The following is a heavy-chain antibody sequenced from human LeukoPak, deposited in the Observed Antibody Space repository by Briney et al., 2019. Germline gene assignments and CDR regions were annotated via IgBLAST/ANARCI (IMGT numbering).Heavy chain of an antibody. J-gene: IGHJ5*02. Sequence: GESLKISCKGSGYSFTSYWIGWARQMPGKGLGWMGIIYPDDSDTRYSPSFQGQVTISVDKSISTAYLQWSSLQASDTAIYYCARQYDGSSSYYHNWFDPWGQGTLVTVSS. CDR3: ARQYDGSSSYYHNWFDP. D-gene: IGHD3-22*01. V-gene: IGHV5-51*01. CDR2: IYPDDSDT. CDR1: GYSFTSYW.